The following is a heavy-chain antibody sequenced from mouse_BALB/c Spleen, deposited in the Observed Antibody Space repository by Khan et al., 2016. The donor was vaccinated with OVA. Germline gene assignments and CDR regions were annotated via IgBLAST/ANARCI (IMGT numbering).Heavy chain of an antibody. CDR1: GYTFTDYV. V-gene: IGHV1-77*01. CDR2: IYPGSGST. D-gene: IGHD1-1*01. CDR3: ARSYDGAWFAY. J-gene: IGHJ3*01. Sequence: QVQLQQSGPELVKPGASVKMSCKVSGYTFTDYVISWVKQRTGQGLEWIGEIYPGSGSTYYHEKFKGKATLTADKSSNTVNMQVSSLTSEDSAVFFCARSYDGAWFAYWGQGTLVTVSA.